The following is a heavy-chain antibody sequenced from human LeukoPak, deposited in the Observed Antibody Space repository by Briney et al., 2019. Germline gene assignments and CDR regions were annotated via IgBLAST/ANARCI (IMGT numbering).Heavy chain of an antibody. J-gene: IGHJ4*02. D-gene: IGHD3-22*01. CDR3: AKDRAYDSSGYPYYFDY. CDR2: ISYDGSNK. V-gene: IGHV3-30*18. CDR1: GFTFSNYG. Sequence: GGSLRLSCAASGFTFSNYGMHWVRQAPGKGLEWVAVISYDGSNKYYADSVKGRFTISRDNSKNTLYLQMNSLRAEDTAVYYCAKDRAYDSSGYPYYFDYWGQGTLVTVSS.